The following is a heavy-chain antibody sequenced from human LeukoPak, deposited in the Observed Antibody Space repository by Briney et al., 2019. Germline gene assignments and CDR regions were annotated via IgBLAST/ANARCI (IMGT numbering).Heavy chain of an antibody. CDR1: GFTVNTYD. V-gene: IGHV3-48*01. CDR2: FGISGTI. Sequence: GGSLRLSCAASGFTVNTYDMHWVRQAPGQGPEWIAYFGISGTIYYADSVRGRFTSSRDNARNSLFLQMNSLRIDDTAIYYCAGYGFYPYWGQGTPVTVSS. CDR3: AGYGFYPY. D-gene: IGHD5/OR15-5a*01. J-gene: IGHJ4*02.